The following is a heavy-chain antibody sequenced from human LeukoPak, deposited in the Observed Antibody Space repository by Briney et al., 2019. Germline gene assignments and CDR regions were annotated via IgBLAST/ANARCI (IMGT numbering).Heavy chain of an antibody. Sequence: SVKVSCKASGGTFSSYTISWVRQAPGQGLEWMGGIIPILGTANYAQKFQGRVTITTDESTSTAYMELSSLRSEDTAVYYCARGFSSSANWFDPWGQGTLVTVSS. D-gene: IGHD6-6*01. J-gene: IGHJ5*02. CDR2: IIPILGTA. CDR3: ARGFSSSANWFDP. CDR1: GGTFSSYT. V-gene: IGHV1-69*16.